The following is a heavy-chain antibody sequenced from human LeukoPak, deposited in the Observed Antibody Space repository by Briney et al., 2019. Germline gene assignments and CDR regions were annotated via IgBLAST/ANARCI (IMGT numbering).Heavy chain of an antibody. D-gene: IGHD1-26*01. J-gene: IGHJ6*03. CDR2: IWYDGSNK. V-gene: IGHV3-33*06. Sequence: GGSLRLSCAAWGFTFSSYGMHWVRQAPGKGLEWVAVIWYDGSNKYYADSVKGRFTISRDNSKNTLYLQMNSLRAEDAAVYYCAKDPRGSYSRDYYYYMDVWGKGTTVTVSS. CDR3: AKDPRGSYSRDYYYYMDV. CDR1: GFTFSSYG.